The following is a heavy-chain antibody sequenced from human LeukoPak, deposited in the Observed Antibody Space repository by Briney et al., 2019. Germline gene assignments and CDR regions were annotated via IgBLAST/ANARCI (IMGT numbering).Heavy chain of an antibody. CDR1: GFTFSTYW. Sequence: GSLRLSCAASGFTFSTYWMSWIRQPPGKGLEWIGYIYYSGSTNYNPSLKSRVTISVDTSKNQFSLKLSSVTAADTAVYYCARLSTEPFDYWGQGTLVTVSS. CDR2: IYYSGST. CDR3: ARLSTEPFDY. V-gene: IGHV4-59*01. J-gene: IGHJ4*02. D-gene: IGHD5/OR15-5a*01.